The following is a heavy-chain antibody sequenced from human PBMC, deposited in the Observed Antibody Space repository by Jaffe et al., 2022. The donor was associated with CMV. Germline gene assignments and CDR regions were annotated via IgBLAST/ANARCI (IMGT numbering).Heavy chain of an antibody. V-gene: IGHV3-21*01. CDR2: ISSSSSYI. CDR1: GFTFSSYS. Sequence: EVQLVESGGGLVKPGGSLRLSCAASGFTFSSYSMNWVRQAPGKGLEWVSSISSSSSYIYYADSVKGRFTISRDNAKNSLYLQMNSLRAEDTAVYYCARVAPYYDFWSGYYSDYYYYMDVWGKGTTVTVSS. J-gene: IGHJ6*03. D-gene: IGHD3-3*01. CDR3: ARVAPYYDFWSGYYSDYYYYMDV.